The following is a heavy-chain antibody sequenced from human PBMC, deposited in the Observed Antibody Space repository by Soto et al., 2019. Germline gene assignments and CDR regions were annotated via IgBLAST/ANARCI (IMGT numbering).Heavy chain of an antibody. CDR3: ARHTPAISISDH. CDR1: GASISSSSYY. J-gene: IGHJ4*02. Sequence: QLQLQESGPGLVMPSETLSLTCTVIGASISSSSYYWSWIRQPPGKGMEWIGSIYYSGSTYYNPSLKIRITISVDTSKNQFSLKLSSVTAADTAVYYCARHTPAISISDHWGQGTLVTVSS. D-gene: IGHD2-15*01. CDR2: IYYSGST. V-gene: IGHV4-39*01.